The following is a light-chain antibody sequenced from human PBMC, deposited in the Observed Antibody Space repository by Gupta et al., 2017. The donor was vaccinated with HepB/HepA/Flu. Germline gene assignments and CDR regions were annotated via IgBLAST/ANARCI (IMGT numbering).Light chain of an antibody. J-gene: IGKJ3*01. CDR1: QSLSNNY. CDR2: HAS. V-gene: IGKV3-20*01. Sequence: IVLTQSPGTLSLSPGERATLSCRASQSLSNNYLAWYQQKPGQAPRLVIYHASNRATGIPDRFSGSGSGTDFTLTIRSLEPEDFAVYYCHQYGRSHTFGPGTKVDIK. CDR3: HQYGRSHT.